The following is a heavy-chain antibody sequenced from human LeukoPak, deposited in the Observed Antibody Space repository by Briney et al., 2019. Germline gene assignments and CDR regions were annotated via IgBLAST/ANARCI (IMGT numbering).Heavy chain of an antibody. D-gene: IGHD3-22*01. Sequence: SQTLSLTCTVSGGSISSGDYYWSWSCEPPGKGLEWVVYIYYSGSAYYNPSLKSRVTISVDTSKKQFSLKLSSVTAADTAVYYCARDNYYDSRVPFDYWGQGTLVTVSS. CDR3: ARDNYYDSRVPFDY. V-gene: IGHV4-30-4*08. CDR1: GGSISSGDYY. J-gene: IGHJ4*02. CDR2: IYYSGSA.